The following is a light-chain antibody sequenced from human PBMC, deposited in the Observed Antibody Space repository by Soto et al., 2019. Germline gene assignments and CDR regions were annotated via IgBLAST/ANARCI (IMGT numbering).Light chain of an antibody. Sequence: DIVMTQSPDSLAVSLGERATINCKSSQSVLYSSNNKNYLAWYQQKLGQPPKLLIYWASTRESGVPDRFSGSGTETDFTLTISSLQAEDVAVYYCQQYDSTPPYTFGQGTKLEIK. J-gene: IGKJ2*01. CDR2: WAS. CDR1: QSVLYSSNNKNY. CDR3: QQYDSTPPYT. V-gene: IGKV4-1*01.